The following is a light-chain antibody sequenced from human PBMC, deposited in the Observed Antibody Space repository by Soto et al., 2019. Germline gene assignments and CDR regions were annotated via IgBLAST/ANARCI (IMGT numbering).Light chain of an antibody. CDR3: SSYTSRSTWV. Sequence: QSALTQPASVSGSPGQSITISCTGTSSDVGGYNYVSWYQHHPGKAPKLMIYEVSNRPSGVSNRFSGSKSGNTASLTISGLQAEDEADYYCSSYTSRSTWVFGGGTKVTVL. J-gene: IGLJ3*02. CDR1: SSDVGGYNY. V-gene: IGLV2-14*01. CDR2: EVS.